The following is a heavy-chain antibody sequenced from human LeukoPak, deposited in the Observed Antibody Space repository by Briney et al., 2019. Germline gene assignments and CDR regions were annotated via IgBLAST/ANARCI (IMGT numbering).Heavy chain of an antibody. CDR1: GGSISSSSYY. CDR2: IYYSGST. J-gene: IGHJ4*02. D-gene: IGHD3-22*01. CDR3: ARAVIVVVPRGYFDY. V-gene: IGHV4-39*07. Sequence: SETLSLTCTVSGGSISSSSYYWGWIRQPPGEGLEWIGSIYYSGSTYYNPSLKSRVTISVDTSKNQFSLKLSSVTAADTAVYYCARAVIVVVPRGYFDYWGQGTLVTVSS.